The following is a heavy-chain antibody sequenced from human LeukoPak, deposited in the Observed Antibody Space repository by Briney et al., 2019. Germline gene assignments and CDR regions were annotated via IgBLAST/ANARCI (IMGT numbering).Heavy chain of an antibody. CDR2: IYPGDSDT. D-gene: IGHD3-10*01. V-gene: IGHV5-51*01. CDR1: GYTFSTYW. J-gene: IGHJ4*02. CDR3: ARRGGFGELDY. Sequence: GESLMISCKGSGYTFSTYWIGWVRQMPGKGLEWMGIIYPGDSDTRYSPSFQGQVTISADKSISTAYLQWNSLKASDTAMYYCARRGGFGELDYWGQGTLVTVSS.